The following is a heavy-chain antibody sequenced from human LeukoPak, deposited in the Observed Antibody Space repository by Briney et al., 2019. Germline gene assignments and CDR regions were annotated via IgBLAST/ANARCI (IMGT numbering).Heavy chain of an antibody. V-gene: IGHV3-15*01. Sequence: PGGSLRLSCAASGFTLSNAWMSWVRQAPGKGLEWVGRIKSQSEGGTTDYGAPVKGRFTISRDDSKNTLYVQMNSLETEDTGVYYGTTERIHDNSDYLPFGYWGQGTRVTVSS. J-gene: IGHJ4*02. CDR2: IKSQSEGGTT. D-gene: IGHD3-22*01. CDR3: TTERIHDNSDYLPFGY. CDR1: GFTLSNAW.